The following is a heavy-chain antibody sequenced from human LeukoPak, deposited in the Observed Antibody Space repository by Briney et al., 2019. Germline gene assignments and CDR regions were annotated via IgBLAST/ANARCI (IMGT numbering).Heavy chain of an antibody. CDR1: GFTFSSYS. Sequence: GGSLRLSCAASGFTFSSYSMHWVRQAPGKGLEWVAVISYDGSNEYYADPVKDRFTISRDNSRNTLYLQMHSLRAEDTAVYYCAHGELGVFYWGQGTLVTVSS. J-gene: IGHJ4*02. CDR3: AHGELGVFY. CDR2: ISYDGSNE. D-gene: IGHD3-16*01. V-gene: IGHV3-30-3*01.